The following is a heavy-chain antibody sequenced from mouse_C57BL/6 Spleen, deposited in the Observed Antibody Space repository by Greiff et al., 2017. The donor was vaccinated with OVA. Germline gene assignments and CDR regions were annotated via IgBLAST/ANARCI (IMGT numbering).Heavy chain of an antibody. J-gene: IGHJ3*01. D-gene: IGHD2-4*01. Sequence: QVQLQQSGAELVRPGASVTLSCKASGYTFTDYEMHWVKQTPVHGLEWIGAIDPETGGTAYNQKFKGKAILTADKSSSTAYMELRSLTSEDSAVYYCTRSDDYDEAWFAYWGQGTLVTVSA. CDR3: TRSDDYDEAWFAY. CDR2: IDPETGGT. V-gene: IGHV1-15*01. CDR1: GYTFTDYE.